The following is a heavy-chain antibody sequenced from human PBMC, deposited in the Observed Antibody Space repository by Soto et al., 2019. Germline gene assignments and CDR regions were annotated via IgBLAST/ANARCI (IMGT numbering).Heavy chain of an antibody. V-gene: IGHV4-4*02. CDR1: SGSIFSSNW. D-gene: IGHD3-9*01. CDR3: ASHLVMTGTRGFDH. J-gene: IGHJ4*02. CDR2: IRNNGGAA. Sequence: QVQLQESGPGLVTPSGTLSLTCAVSSGSIFSSNWWSWVRQPPGKGLEWIGEIRNNGGAANYNPSLRSRVIISVDTSKNDFSLKLFSVTAADTAVYYCASHLVMTGTRGFDHWGLGTLVTVSS.